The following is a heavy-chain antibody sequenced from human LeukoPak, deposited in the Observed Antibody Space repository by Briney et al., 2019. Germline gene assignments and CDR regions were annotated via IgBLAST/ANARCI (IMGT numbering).Heavy chain of an antibody. Sequence: GGSLRLSCAASGLSFSDAWMSWVRQAPGKGLEWIGRIKSRTAGGTTDYAAPVKGRFTISRDDSQSTLYLQMYTLQIEDTAVYYCTTDASPYCTNGKCYTGGNFDYWGQGSLVTVSS. J-gene: IGHJ4*02. CDR2: IKSRTAGGTT. CDR3: TTDASPYCTNGKCYTGGNFDY. V-gene: IGHV3-15*01. D-gene: IGHD2-8*01. CDR1: GLSFSDAW.